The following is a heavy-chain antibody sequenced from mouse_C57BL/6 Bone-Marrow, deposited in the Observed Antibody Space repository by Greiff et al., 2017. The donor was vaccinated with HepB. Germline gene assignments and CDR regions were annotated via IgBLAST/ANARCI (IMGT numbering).Heavy chain of an antibody. CDR2: ISYDGSN. J-gene: IGHJ2*01. D-gene: IGHD1-1*01. Sequence: EVKLMESGPGLVKPSQSLSLTCSVTGYSITSGYYWNWIRQFPGNKLEWMGYISYDGSNNYNPSLKNRISITRDTSKNQFFLKLNSVTTEDTATYYCASRGVVATNYFDYWGQGTTLTVSS. CDR3: ASRGVVATNYFDY. CDR1: GYSITSGYY. V-gene: IGHV3-6*01.